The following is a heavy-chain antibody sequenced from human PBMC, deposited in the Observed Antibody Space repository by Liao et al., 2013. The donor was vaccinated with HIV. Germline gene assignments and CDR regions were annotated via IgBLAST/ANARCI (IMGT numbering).Heavy chain of an antibody. V-gene: IGHV4-59*01. Sequence: QVQLRESGPGLVKASETLSLRCTVSGVSISSYYWSWIRQSPGKGLEWIGYIFYSGQTDYNPSLKSRVSISLDRAKSQFSLKVTSVTAADTAVYYCASFSFTSFWSGYYNGWGQGALVTVSS. CDR3: ASFSFTSFWSGYYNG. CDR2: IFYSGQT. J-gene: IGHJ4*02. CDR1: GVSISSYY. D-gene: IGHD3-3*01.